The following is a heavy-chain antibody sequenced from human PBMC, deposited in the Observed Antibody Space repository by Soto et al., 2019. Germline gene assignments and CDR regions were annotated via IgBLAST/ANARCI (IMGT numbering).Heavy chain of an antibody. J-gene: IGHJ4*02. CDR2: IIPIFGTA. CDR1: GGPLISYA. V-gene: IGHV1-69*06. CDR3: ASSYYDILTGYYIEY. Sequence: SVKVSCKAAGGPLISYAVIWVRQSPGQGLEWMGGIIPIFGTANYAQKFQGRVTITADKSTSTAYMELSSLRSEDTAVYYCASSYYDILTGYYIEYWGQGTLVTVSS. D-gene: IGHD3-9*01.